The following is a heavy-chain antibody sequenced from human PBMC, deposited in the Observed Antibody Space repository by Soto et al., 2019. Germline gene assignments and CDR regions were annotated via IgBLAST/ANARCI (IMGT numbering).Heavy chain of an antibody. CDR3: AKDMGTVPYGAHAYGMDV. CDR1: GFTFDDYT. V-gene: IGHV3-43*01. CDR2: ISWDGGST. Sequence: PGGSLRLSCAASGFTFDDYTIHWVRQAPGKGLEWVSLISWDGGSTYYADSVKGRFTISRDNSKNSLYLQMNGLRTEDTALYYCAKDMGTVPYGAHAYGMDVWGQGTTVTVSS. J-gene: IGHJ6*02. D-gene: IGHD4-17*01.